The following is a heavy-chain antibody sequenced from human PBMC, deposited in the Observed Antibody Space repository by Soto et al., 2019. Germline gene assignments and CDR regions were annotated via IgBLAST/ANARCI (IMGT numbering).Heavy chain of an antibody. V-gene: IGHV1-69*13. CDR2: TIPIFGTA. CDR3: ARVTYYYDSSGYYFDY. J-gene: IGHJ4*02. D-gene: IGHD3-22*01. Sequence: SVKVSCKASGGTFSSYAISWVRQAPGQGLEWMGGTIPIFGTANYAQKFQGRVTITADESTSTAYMELSSLRSEDTAVYYCARVTYYYDSSGYYFDYWGQGTLVTVSS. CDR1: GGTFSSYA.